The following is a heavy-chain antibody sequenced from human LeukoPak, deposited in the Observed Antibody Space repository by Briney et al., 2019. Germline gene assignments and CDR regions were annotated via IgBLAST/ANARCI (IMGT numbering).Heavy chain of an antibody. CDR2: INHSGST. V-gene: IGHV4-34*01. D-gene: IGHD3-22*01. Sequence: SETLSLTCAVYGGSFSGYYWSWIRQPPGKGLEWIGEINHSGSTNYNPSLKSRVTISVDTSKNQSSLKLSSVTAADTAVYYCARLADRYYYDSSGYYHYWGQGTLVTVSS. CDR3: ARLADRYYYDSSGYYHY. CDR1: GGSFSGYY. J-gene: IGHJ4*02.